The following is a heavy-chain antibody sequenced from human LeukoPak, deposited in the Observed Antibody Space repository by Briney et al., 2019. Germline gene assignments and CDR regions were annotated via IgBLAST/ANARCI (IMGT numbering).Heavy chain of an antibody. CDR3: ARGLFLSGYLDAFDM. CDR2: IYGDGRT. Sequence: GGSLRLSCAASGFTVSNMHMTWVRQAPGKGLEWVSLIYGDGRTSYADSVKGRCTISRDNSKNTLDLQVNSLRVEDTAVYYCARGLFLSGYLDAFDMWGQGTVVTVSS. V-gene: IGHV3-53*01. D-gene: IGHD3-22*01. CDR1: GFTVSNMH. J-gene: IGHJ3*02.